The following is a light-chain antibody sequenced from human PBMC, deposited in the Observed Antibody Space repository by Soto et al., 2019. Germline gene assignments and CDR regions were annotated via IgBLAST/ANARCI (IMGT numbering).Light chain of an antibody. CDR3: SSYTTRSTLV. J-gene: IGLJ2*01. CDR1: SSDVGAYDF. CDR2: DVT. Sequence: QSALTQPASVSGSPGQSITISCTGTSSDVGAYDFVSWYQHYPGKAPKLVTFDVTHRPPGISDRFSGSKSANTASLTISGLQAEDEAFYYCSSYTTRSTLVLGGGTKLTVL. V-gene: IGLV2-14*01.